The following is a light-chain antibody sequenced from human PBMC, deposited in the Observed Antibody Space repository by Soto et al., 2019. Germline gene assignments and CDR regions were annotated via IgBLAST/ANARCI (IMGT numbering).Light chain of an antibody. Sequence: EIVLTQSPGTLSLSPGERATLSCRASQSVSSTYLAWYQQKPGQAPRLLIYGASSRATGIPDRFSGSGSGTEFTLTISRLEPEDFAVYYCQQYGSSPRTFGLGTKVEIK. CDR2: GAS. CDR1: QSVSSTY. CDR3: QQYGSSPRT. V-gene: IGKV3-20*01. J-gene: IGKJ1*01.